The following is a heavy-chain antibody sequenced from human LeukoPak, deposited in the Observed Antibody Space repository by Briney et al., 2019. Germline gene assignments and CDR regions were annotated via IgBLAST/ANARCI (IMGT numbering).Heavy chain of an antibody. D-gene: IGHD5-12*01. Sequence: GGSLRLSCTASGFTFSSYWMHWVRQAPGKGLVWVSRINSDGSSITYADSVKGRFTISRDNAKNALCLQMNSLRVEDTAVYYCAREGRVSGYDFDCWGQGTLVTVSS. V-gene: IGHV3-74*03. J-gene: IGHJ4*02. CDR2: INSDGSSI. CDR3: AREGRVSGYDFDC. CDR1: GFTFSSYW.